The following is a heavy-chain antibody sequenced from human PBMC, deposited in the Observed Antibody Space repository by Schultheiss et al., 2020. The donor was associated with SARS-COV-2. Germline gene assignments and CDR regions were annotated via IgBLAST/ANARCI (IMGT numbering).Heavy chain of an antibody. Sequence: SETLSLTCTVSGGSISSYYWSWIRQPPGKGLEWIGYIYYSGSTNYNPSLKSRVTISVDTSKNQFSLKLSSVTAADTAVYYCAREVNSSGWPNYFDYWGQGTLVTVSS. CDR3: AREVNSSGWPNYFDY. V-gene: IGHV4-59*01. D-gene: IGHD6-19*01. CDR2: IYYSGST. J-gene: IGHJ4*02. CDR1: GGSISSYY.